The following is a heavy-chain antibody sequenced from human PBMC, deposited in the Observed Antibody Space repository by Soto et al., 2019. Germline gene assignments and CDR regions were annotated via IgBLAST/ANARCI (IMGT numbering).Heavy chain of an antibody. J-gene: IGHJ6*02. CDR3: AAVAGTIHYYYGMDV. CDR1: GGSFSGYY. Sequence: PSETLSLTCAVYGGSFSGYYWSWIRQPPGKGLEWIGEINHSGSTNYNPSLKSRVTISVDTSKNQFSLKLSSVTAADTAVYYCAAVAGTIHYYYGMDVWGQGTTVTVSS. V-gene: IGHV4-34*01. D-gene: IGHD6-19*01. CDR2: INHSGST.